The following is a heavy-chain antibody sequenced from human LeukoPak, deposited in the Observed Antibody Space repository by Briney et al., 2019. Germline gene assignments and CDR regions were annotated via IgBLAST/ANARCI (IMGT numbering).Heavy chain of an antibody. CDR2: ISSSSTI. Sequence: PGGSLRLSCAASGFTFSSYSMNWVRQAPGKGLEWVSYISSSSTIYYADSVKGRFTISRDNAKNSLYLQMNSLRDEDTAVYYCAGDHALLFDYWGQGTLVTASS. D-gene: IGHD3-10*01. CDR1: GFTFSSYS. J-gene: IGHJ4*02. CDR3: AGDHALLFDY. V-gene: IGHV3-48*02.